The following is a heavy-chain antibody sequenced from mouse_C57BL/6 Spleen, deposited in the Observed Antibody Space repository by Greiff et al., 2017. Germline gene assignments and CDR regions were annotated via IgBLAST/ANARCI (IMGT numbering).Heavy chain of an antibody. J-gene: IGHJ1*03. CDR2: IYPGDGDT. D-gene: IGHD1-1*01. V-gene: IGHV1-80*01. Sequence: VQRVESGAELVKPGASVKISCKASGYAFSSYWMNWVKQRPGKGLECIGQIYPGDGDTNYNGKFKGKATLTADKSSSTAYMQLSSLTSEDSAVYFCARGYGSSYRYFDVWGTGTTVTVSS. CDR3: ARGYGSSYRYFDV. CDR1: GYAFSSYW.